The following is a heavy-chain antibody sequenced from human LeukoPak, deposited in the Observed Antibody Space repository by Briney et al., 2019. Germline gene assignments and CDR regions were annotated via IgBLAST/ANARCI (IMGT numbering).Heavy chain of an antibody. D-gene: IGHD3-22*01. Sequence: ASVKVSCKASGYTFTSYYMHWVRRAPGQGLEWMGIINPSGGSTSYAQKFQGRVTMTRDTSTSTVYMELSSLRSEDTAVYYCARDLTQYYYDSSGLGWFDPWGQGTLVTVSS. J-gene: IGHJ5*02. CDR2: INPSGGST. V-gene: IGHV1-46*01. CDR3: ARDLTQYYYDSSGLGWFDP. CDR1: GYTFTSYY.